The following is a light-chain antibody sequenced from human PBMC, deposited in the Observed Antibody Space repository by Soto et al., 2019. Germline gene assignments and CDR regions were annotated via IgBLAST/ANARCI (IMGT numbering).Light chain of an antibody. Sequence: ITQYRETLSEAKGVGLGRPRIASQTISSHFAWYQQKPGQAPSLLIYGASTRATGIPARFSGSGSGTEFTLTILRLQPEYFAAXXXXXXXXXPWTFGGGTKVDIK. CDR2: GAS. CDR1: QTISSH. J-gene: IGKJ4*01. V-gene: IGKV3-15*01. CDR3: XXXXXXPWT.